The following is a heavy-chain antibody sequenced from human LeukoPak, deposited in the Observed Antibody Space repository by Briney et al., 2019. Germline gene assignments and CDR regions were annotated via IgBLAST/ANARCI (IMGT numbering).Heavy chain of an antibody. J-gene: IGHJ3*02. CDR2: IYYSGST. V-gene: IGHV4-39*01. Sequence: SETLSLTCTVSGGSISSSSYYWGWIRQPPGKGLEWIGSIYYSGSTYYNPSLKSRVTISVDTSKNQFSLKLSSVTAADTAVYYCARPLGPYSGSYRGAFDIWGQGTMVTVSS. CDR1: GGSISSSSYY. CDR3: ARPLGPYSGSYRGAFDI. D-gene: IGHD1-26*01.